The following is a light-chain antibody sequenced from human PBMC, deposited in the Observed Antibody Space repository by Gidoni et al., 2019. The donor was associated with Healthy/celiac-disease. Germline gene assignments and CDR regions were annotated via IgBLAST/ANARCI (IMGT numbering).Light chain of an antibody. V-gene: IGKV3-20*01. CDR2: GAS. CDR1: QSVSSSY. CDR3: QQYGSSPPIT. J-gene: IGKJ5*01. Sequence: EIVLTQSPGTLSLSPGARATLSCRASQSVSSSYLAWYQQKPGQAPRLLIYGASSRATGIPDRFSGSGSGTDFTLTISRLEPEDVAVYYCQQYGSSPPITFGQGTRLEIK.